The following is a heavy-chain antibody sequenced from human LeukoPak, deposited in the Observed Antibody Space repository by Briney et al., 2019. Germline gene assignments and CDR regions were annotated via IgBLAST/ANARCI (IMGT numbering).Heavy chain of an antibody. J-gene: IGHJ6*03. CDR1: GGSVSTGSYY. CDR2: IHTSGTM. Sequence: RTSETLSLTCTVSGGSVSTGSYYWSWIRQPAGRGLEWIGHIHTSGTMNYNASLKSRVRISVETSKNQFSLRLSSVTAADTAVYYCARVRPGSGSLYDYYYYMDVWGKGTTVTVSS. CDR3: ARVRPGSGSLYDYYYYMDV. V-gene: IGHV4-61*09. D-gene: IGHD2-15*01.